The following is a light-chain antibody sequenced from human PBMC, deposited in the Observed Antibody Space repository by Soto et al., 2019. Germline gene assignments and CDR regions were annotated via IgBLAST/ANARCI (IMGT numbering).Light chain of an antibody. Sequence: EIVMTQSPATLSVSPGERATLSCRASQSVSSNLAWYQQKPGQAPRLLIYGASTRATGIPARFSGSGSGTEFTLTISSLQSEDFAVYHCHQYKNWPWTFGQGTKVDIK. CDR1: QSVSSN. CDR2: GAS. J-gene: IGKJ1*01. CDR3: HQYKNWPWT. V-gene: IGKV3-15*01.